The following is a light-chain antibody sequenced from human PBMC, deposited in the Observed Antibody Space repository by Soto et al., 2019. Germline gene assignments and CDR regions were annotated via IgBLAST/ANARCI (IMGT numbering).Light chain of an antibody. Sequence: QAVVTQEPSLTVSPGGTVTLTCASSTGPVTSGYYPNWFQQKPGQAPRPMIYSTTNEHSWTPARFSGSLLGGKAALTLSGVLPEDEAEYYCLLYYGSPQPNWVVGGGTQLTVL. CDR3: LLYYGSPQPNWV. J-gene: IGLJ3*02. V-gene: IGLV7-43*01. CDR2: STT. CDR1: TGPVTSGYY.